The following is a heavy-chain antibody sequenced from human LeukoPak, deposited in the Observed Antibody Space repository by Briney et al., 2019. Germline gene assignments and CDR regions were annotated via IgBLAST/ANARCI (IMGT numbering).Heavy chain of an antibody. CDR1: GGSFSGYY. CDR2: IYYSGST. D-gene: IGHD1-26*01. J-gene: IGHJ6*03. V-gene: IGHV4-34*01. Sequence: SETLSLTCAVYGGSFSGYYWSWIRQPPGKGLEWIGSIYYSGSTYYNPSLKSRVTISVDTSKNQFSLKLSSVTAADTAVYYCARLISGSYYYYYYMDVWGKGTTVTISS. CDR3: ARLISGSYYYYYYMDV.